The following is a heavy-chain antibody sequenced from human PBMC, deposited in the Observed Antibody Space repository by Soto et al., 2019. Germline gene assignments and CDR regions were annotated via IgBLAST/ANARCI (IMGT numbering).Heavy chain of an antibody. CDR3: ADSVTGSFRFDY. CDR1: GGSITSNW. CDR2: IYYSGSI. D-gene: IGHD3-9*01. V-gene: IGHV4-59*04. J-gene: IGHJ4*02. Sequence: SETLSLTCAVSGGSITSNWWSWVRQPPGKGLEWIGNIYYSGSIYYNPSLKSRVTISVDTSKNQFSLKLSSVTAADTAVYYCADSVTGSFRFDYWGQGTLVTVSS.